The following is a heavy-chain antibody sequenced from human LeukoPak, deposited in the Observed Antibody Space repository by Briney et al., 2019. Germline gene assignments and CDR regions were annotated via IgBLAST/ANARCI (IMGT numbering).Heavy chain of an antibody. Sequence: SSATLSLTCAVYGGSFSGYYWSWIRQPPGKGLEWIGEINHSGSTNYNPSLKSRVTISVDTSKNQFSLKLSSVTAADTAVYYCARGGMTIFGVVIGRAFDYWGQGTLVTVSS. J-gene: IGHJ4*02. CDR3: ARGGMTIFGVVIGRAFDY. CDR2: INHSGST. CDR1: GGSFSGYY. D-gene: IGHD3-3*01. V-gene: IGHV4-34*01.